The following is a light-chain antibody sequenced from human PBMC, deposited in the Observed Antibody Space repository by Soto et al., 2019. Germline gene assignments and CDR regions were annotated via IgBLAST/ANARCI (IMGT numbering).Light chain of an antibody. J-gene: IGKJ5*01. V-gene: IGKV3-11*01. Sequence: ETVLTQSPATLSLSPGERATLSCRASQSVDIYLAWYQQKPGQPPRLVIYDTSNRATGIPARFSGSGSGTDFTLTISSLEPEDFAVYYCQQRRNWPPLTFGQGTRLEIK. CDR2: DTS. CDR3: QQRRNWPPLT. CDR1: QSVDIY.